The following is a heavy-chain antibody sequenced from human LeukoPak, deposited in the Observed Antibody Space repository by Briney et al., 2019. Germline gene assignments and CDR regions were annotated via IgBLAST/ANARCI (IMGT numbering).Heavy chain of an antibody. Sequence: SETLSLTCTVSGGSISSSSYYWGWIRQPPGKGLEWIGTIYYSGSTYYNPSLKSRATISVDTSKNQFSLKLSSVTAADTAVYFCARLSRVPESSGVDYWGQGTLVTVSS. D-gene: IGHD2-15*01. V-gene: IGHV4-39*01. CDR2: IYYSGST. CDR1: GGSISSSSYY. J-gene: IGHJ4*02. CDR3: ARLSRVPESSGVDY.